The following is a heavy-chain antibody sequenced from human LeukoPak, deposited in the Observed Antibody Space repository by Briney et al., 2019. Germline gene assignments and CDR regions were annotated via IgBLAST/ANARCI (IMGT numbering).Heavy chain of an antibody. J-gene: IGHJ6*02. V-gene: IGHV1-69*13. D-gene: IGHD6-19*01. CDR1: GGTFSSYA. CDR3: ARDRPIAVAGSYYYYGMDV. Sequence: SVKVSCKASGGTFSSYAISWVRQAPGQGLEWMGGIIPIFGTANYAQKFQGRVTITADESTSTAYMELSSLRSEDTAVYYCARDRPIAVAGSYYYYGMDVWGQGTAVTVS. CDR2: IIPIFGTA.